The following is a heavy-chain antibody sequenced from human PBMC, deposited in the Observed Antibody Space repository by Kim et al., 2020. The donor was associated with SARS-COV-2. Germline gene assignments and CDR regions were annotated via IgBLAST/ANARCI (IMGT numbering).Heavy chain of an antibody. CDR2: ISSRSSFT. Sequence: GGSLRLSCAVSGFTFSNYYMSWIRQAPGKGLEWVSYISSRSSFTNYADSVKGRFTIFRDNAKNSLYLQMNSLRADDTAVYYCARDTTTAAADNYYGMDVWGQGTTVTVSS. CDR3: ARDTTTAAADNYYGMDV. V-gene: IGHV3-11*06. D-gene: IGHD6-13*01. J-gene: IGHJ6*02. CDR1: GFTFSNYY.